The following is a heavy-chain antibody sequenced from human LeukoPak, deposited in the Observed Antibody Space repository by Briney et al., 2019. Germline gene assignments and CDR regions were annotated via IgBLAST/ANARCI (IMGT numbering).Heavy chain of an antibody. V-gene: IGHV3-7*01. CDR3: ARQTELLSAFDI. Sequence: GGSLRLSCAASGFTFSSYAMSWVRQAPGKGLEWVANIKQGGSEKYYVDSVKGRFTISRDNAKNSLYLQMNSLRAEDTAVYYCARQTELLSAFDIWGQGTMVTVSS. CDR1: GFTFSSYA. J-gene: IGHJ3*02. CDR2: IKQGGSEK. D-gene: IGHD1-26*01.